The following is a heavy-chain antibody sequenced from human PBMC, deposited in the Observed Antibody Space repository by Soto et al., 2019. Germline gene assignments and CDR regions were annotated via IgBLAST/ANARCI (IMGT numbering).Heavy chain of an antibody. CDR3: ARLQQQLVL. D-gene: IGHD6-13*01. V-gene: IGHV4-39*01. Sequence: QLQLQESGPGLVKPSETLSLTCTVSGGSISSSSHFWGWIRQPPGKGLEWIGSIYYSGSTYSNPSLKSRVTISVDTSKNQFSLKLNFVTAADTAVYYCARLQQQLVLWDQGTLVTVSS. J-gene: IGHJ4*02. CDR2: IYYSGST. CDR1: GGSISSSSHF.